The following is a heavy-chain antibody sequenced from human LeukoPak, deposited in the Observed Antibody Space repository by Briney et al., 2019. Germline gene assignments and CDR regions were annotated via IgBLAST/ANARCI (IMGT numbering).Heavy chain of an antibody. J-gene: IGHJ4*02. CDR3: ARRAGDYSHPYDY. CDR2: IYTTGRT. CDR1: GFTVSSNS. V-gene: IGHV3-53*01. Sequence: GGSLRLSCKVSGFTVSSNSMSWVPQAPGKGLEWVSFIYTTGRTHDSDSVKGRFTISRDSSKNTLYLQMNSLRAEDTAVYYCARRAGDYSHPYDYWGQGTLVTVSS. D-gene: IGHD3-22*01.